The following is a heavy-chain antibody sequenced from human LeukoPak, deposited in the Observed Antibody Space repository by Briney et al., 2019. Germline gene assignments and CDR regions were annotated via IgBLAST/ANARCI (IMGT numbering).Heavy chain of an antibody. D-gene: IGHD3-22*01. J-gene: IGHJ4*02. V-gene: IGHV4-59*08. CDR1: GGSISSYY. CDR3: ARHGRYYDSSGYYYFDY. Sequence: SETLSLTCTVSGGSISSYYWSWIRQPPGKGLEWIGYIYYSGSTNYNPSLKSRVTISVDTSKNQFSLKLSSVTAADTAVYYCARHGRYYDSSGYYYFDYWGQATLVTVSS. CDR2: IYYSGST.